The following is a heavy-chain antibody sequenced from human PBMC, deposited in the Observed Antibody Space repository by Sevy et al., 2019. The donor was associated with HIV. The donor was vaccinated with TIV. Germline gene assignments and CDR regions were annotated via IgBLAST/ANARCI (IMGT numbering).Heavy chain of an antibody. CDR1: GFSFSDAW. CDR2: VRSKGDGGTA. J-gene: IGHJ1*01. V-gene: IGHV3-15*01. Sequence: GESLKISCAASGFSFSDAWLSWDRQVPGKGLEWVGRVRSKGDGGTAEYAAPVKGRFTIARDDSKNTMYVQMNNLKNEDTGLYYCTTEGADWGQGTLVTVSS. CDR3: TTEGAD.